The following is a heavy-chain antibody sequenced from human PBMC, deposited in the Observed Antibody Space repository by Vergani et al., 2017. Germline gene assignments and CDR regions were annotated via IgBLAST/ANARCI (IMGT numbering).Heavy chain of an antibody. J-gene: IGHJ3*02. CDR1: GSIFSSYA. D-gene: IGHD2-15*01. CDR3: ARCRDIVVVANAFEI. Sequence: QVQLVESGGGVVQPGRSLSLSCAASGSIFSSYAMHWVRQPPGKGLELVSVISYDGSNKYYADSVKGRFTICRDNYKNTLYLQMNSLRAEDTAVYYCARCRDIVVVANAFEIGGQGTMVTVSS. V-gene: IGHV3-30-3*01. CDR2: ISYDGSNK.